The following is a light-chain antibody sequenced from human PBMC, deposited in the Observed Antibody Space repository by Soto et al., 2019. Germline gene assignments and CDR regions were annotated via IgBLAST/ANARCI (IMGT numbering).Light chain of an antibody. CDR1: SSNIGSNT. J-gene: IGLJ3*02. V-gene: IGLV1-44*01. CDR2: DRH. Sequence: QSVLTQPPSASGTPGQRITISCSGSSSNIGSNTVNWYQQLPGTAPKLLIYDRHQRPSGVPYRFSGSKSGTSASLAISGLESEDEADYDCAAWDDSLNGPVFGEGTKLTVL. CDR3: AAWDDSLNGPV.